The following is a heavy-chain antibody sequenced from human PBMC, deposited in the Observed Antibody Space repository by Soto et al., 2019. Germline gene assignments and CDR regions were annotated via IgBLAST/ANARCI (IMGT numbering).Heavy chain of an antibody. D-gene: IGHD3-22*01. J-gene: IGHJ4*02. CDR1: GGSISSSSYY. Sequence: TSETLSLTFTVSGGSISSSSYYWGWIRPPPGKGLEGIGSIYYSGNTYYNPSLKSRVTISVDTSKNQFSLKLSSVTAADTAVYYCARYDYDNNIYSIDYWGQGALVTVSS. V-gene: IGHV4-39*01. CDR3: ARYDYDNNIYSIDY. CDR2: IYYSGNT.